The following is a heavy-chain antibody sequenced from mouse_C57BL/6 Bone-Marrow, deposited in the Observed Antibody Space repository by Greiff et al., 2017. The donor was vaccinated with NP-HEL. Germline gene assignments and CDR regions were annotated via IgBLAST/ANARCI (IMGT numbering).Heavy chain of an antibody. CDR2: IDPSDSYT. CDR3: AREGTAPYAMDY. CDR1: GYTFTSYW. V-gene: IGHV1-69*01. J-gene: IGHJ4*01. D-gene: IGHD3-3*01. Sequence: VQLQQSGAELVMPGASVKLSCKASGYTFTSYWMHWVKQRPGQGLEWIGEIDPSDSYTNYNQKFKGKSKLTVDKSSSTAYMQLSSLTSEDSAVYYCAREGTAPYAMDYWGQGTSVTVSS.